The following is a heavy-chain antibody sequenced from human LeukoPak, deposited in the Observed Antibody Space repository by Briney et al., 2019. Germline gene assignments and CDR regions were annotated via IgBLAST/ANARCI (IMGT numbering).Heavy chain of an antibody. CDR3: ARHAGDDFDAGRSFDP. J-gene: IGHJ5*02. Sequence: SETLSLTCTVSGGSISSYYWSWIRQPPGKRLEWIGYIYHSGSTNYNPSLKSRVTISADTSKNQFSLKLSSVTAADTAVYYCARHAGDDFDAGRSFDPWGHGTLVIVSS. D-gene: IGHD3-10*01. CDR2: IYHSGST. CDR1: GGSISSYY. V-gene: IGHV4-59*08.